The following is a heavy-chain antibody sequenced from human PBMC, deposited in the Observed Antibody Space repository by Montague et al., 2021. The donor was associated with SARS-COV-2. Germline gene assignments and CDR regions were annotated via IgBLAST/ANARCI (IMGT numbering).Heavy chain of an antibody. Sequence: SLSLSASGFTSSSYWMHWVRKGPGKGLVWVSRINRDGSVRSYADSVRGRFTISRDIAKNTLYLQMDGLRVEDTALYFCASSRTTVESGTAIDSWGQGTLVTVST. CDR2: INRDGSVR. J-gene: IGHJ4*02. V-gene: IGHV3-74*01. CDR1: GFTSSSYW. D-gene: IGHD4-23*01. CDR3: ASSRTTVESGTAIDS.